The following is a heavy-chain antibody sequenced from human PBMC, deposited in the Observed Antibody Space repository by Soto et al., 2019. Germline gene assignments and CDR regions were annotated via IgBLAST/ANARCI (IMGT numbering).Heavy chain of an antibody. D-gene: IGHD3-10*01. CDR3: ANWGESGRDF. Sequence: EVVLLESGGGLVQPGGSLRLSCAASGFTFSFYPMSWVRQAPGKGLEWVAGISSAAGTIYYADPVKGRFTISRDNSKNTLYLQMNSLRGKDTAVYNCANWGESGRDFWGQGTLVTVS. V-gene: IGHV3-23*01. J-gene: IGHJ4*02. CDR2: ISSAAGTI. CDR1: GFTFSFYP.